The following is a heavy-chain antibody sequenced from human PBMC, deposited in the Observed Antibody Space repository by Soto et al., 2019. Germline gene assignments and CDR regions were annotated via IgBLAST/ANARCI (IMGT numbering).Heavy chain of an antibody. CDR2: IYYSGST. CDR3: ARRLPNCTNGVCSKEGREQWLVLSREVGAFDI. D-gene: IGHD2-8*01. J-gene: IGHJ3*02. Sequence: PSETLSLTCTVSGGSISSSSYYWGWIRQPPGKGLEWIGSIYYSGSTYYNPSLKSRVTISVDTSKNQFSLKLSSVTAADTAVYYCARRLPNCTNGVCSKEGREQWLVLSREVGAFDIWGQGTMVTVSS. CDR1: GGSISSSSYY. V-gene: IGHV4-39*01.